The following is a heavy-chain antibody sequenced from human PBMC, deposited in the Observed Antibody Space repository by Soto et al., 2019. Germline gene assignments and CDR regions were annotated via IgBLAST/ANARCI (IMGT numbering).Heavy chain of an antibody. J-gene: IGHJ4*02. V-gene: IGHV4-59*01. Sequence: QVQLQESGPGLVKPSETLSLTCTVSGGSISNYDWSWIRQPPGKGLEWIGYIYYSGSANYNPSLKSRVAISVDTSKIQFSLRRSSVTAADTAVYYCARAGAANLSDYWGQGTLVTVSS. CDR1: GGSISNYD. CDR2: IYYSGSA. CDR3: ARAGAANLSDY. D-gene: IGHD2-15*01.